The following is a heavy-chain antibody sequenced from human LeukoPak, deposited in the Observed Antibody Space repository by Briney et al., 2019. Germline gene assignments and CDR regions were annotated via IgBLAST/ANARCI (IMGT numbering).Heavy chain of an antibody. V-gene: IGHV1-69*13. J-gene: IGHJ6*02. CDR3: ARGPYYDFWSGYYFAYYYCGMDV. CDR2: IIPIFGTA. Sequence: GASVKVSCKASGGTFSSYAISWVRQAPRQGLEWMGGIIPIFGTANYAQKFQGRVTITADESTSTAYMELSSLRSEDTAVYYCARGPYYDFWSGYYFAYYYCGMDVWGQGTTVTVSS. CDR1: GGTFSSYA. D-gene: IGHD3-3*01.